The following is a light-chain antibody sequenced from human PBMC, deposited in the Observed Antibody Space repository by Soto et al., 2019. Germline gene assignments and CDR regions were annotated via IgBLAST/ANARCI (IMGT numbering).Light chain of an antibody. V-gene: IGKV3-15*01. J-gene: IGKJ1*01. Sequence: IVMTQSPATLSLSPGQRATLSCRASQSVSSKLAWYQQRPGQAPRLLIYSASTRATGIPARFSGSGSGTEFTLTISSLQSEDFAVYYCQQYNNWPPWTFGQGTKVDNK. CDR1: QSVSSK. CDR3: QQYNNWPPWT. CDR2: SAS.